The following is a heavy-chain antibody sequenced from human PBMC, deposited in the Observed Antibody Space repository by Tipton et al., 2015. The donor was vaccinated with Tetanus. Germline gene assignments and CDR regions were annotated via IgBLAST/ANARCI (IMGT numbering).Heavy chain of an antibody. V-gene: IGHV4-34*01. CDR2: IHPSGST. CDR1: GGSFSGYY. D-gene: IGHD3-10*01. Sequence: TLSLTCTIYGGSFSGYYWSWIRQPPGRGLEWIGEIHPSGSTNYNSSLKSRVTLSQDTSKSQFSLKVNSVTAADTAVYYCASSLWFGELSYYFDYWGQGTLVTVSS. J-gene: IGHJ4*02. CDR3: ASSLWFGELSYYFDY.